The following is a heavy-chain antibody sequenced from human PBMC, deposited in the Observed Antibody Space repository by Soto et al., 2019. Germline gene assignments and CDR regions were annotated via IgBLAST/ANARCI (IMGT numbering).Heavy chain of an antibody. CDR2: IYWDDDK. D-gene: IGHD5-12*01. V-gene: IGHV2-5*02. CDR3: AHSASIVATRRYGWFDP. Sequence: QITLKESGPTLVKPTQTLTLTCTFSGFSLSTSGVGVGWIRQPPGKALEWLALIYWDDDKRYSPSLKSRLTITKDTSKNQVVLTMTNMDPVDTATYYCAHSASIVATRRYGWFDPWGQGTLVTVSS. CDR1: GFSLSTSGVG. J-gene: IGHJ5*02.